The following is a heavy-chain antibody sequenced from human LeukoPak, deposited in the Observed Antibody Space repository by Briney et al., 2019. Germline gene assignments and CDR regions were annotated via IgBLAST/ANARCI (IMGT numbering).Heavy chain of an antibody. Sequence: PGGSLRLSCAASGFTFSSYWMSWVRQAPGKGLEWVANIKQDGSEKYYVDSVKGRFTISRDNAKNSLYLQMNSLRAEDTAVYYCARQETDVLRFLEWLGGDYYYGMDVWGQGTTATVSS. CDR2: IKQDGSEK. J-gene: IGHJ6*02. V-gene: IGHV3-7*01. CDR1: GFTFSSYW. CDR3: ARQETDVLRFLEWLGGDYYYGMDV. D-gene: IGHD3-3*01.